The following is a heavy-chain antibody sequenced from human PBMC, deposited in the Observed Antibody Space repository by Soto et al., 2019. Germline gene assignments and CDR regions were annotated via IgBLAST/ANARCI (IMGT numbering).Heavy chain of an antibody. Sequence: QVQLQESGPGVVKPSETLSLTCVVSGGSISSSSYYWDWIRQPPGKGLEWIGTIYYSGTSNYNPSLTGRVTISVDTSKTQFSLKLTSVTAADTAVYYCARHAIGVVVPAAIRNWGQGSLVTVSS. D-gene: IGHD2-15*01. J-gene: IGHJ4*02. CDR2: IYYSGTS. CDR1: GGSISSSSYY. CDR3: ARHAIGVVVPAAIRN. V-gene: IGHV4-39*01.